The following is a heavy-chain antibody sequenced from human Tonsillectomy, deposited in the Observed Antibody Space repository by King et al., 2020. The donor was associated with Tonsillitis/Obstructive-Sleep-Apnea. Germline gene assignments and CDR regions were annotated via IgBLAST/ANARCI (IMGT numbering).Heavy chain of an antibody. J-gene: IGHJ6*03. D-gene: IGHD6-13*01. Sequence: HVQLVESGGGLVKPGGSLRLSCEASGFIFSDYYMNWIRQAPGKGLESVSYISRSGNTIYYADSVKGRFTISRDNAKNSLHLQMNSLRAEDTAVYYCARGEYGITSTATWYYYMDVWGKGTTVTVSS. CDR3: ARGEYGITSTATWYYYMDV. CDR2: ISRSGNTI. V-gene: IGHV3-11*01. CDR1: GFIFSDYY.